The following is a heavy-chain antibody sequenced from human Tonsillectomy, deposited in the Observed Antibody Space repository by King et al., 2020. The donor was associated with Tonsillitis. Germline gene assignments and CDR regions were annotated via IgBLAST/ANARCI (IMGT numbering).Heavy chain of an antibody. CDR3: AKDRSSYCSSPSCYDFDY. J-gene: IGHJ4*02. Sequence: VQLVESGGGVVQPGGSLRLSCAASGFTFSSYGMHWVRQAPGKGLEWVAFIRYDGSNKYYADSVKGRFTISRDNSKNTLYLQMNSLRAEDTAVYYCAKDRSSYCSSPSCYDFDYWGQGTLVTVSS. CDR1: GFTFSSYG. V-gene: IGHV3-30*02. CDR2: IRYDGSNK. D-gene: IGHD2-2*01.